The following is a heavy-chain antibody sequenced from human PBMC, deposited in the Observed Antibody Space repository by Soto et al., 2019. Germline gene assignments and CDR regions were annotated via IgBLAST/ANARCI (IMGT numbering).Heavy chain of an antibody. CDR1: GYTFTGYY. CDR3: AREGWDYVNYYYGMDV. D-gene: IGHD4-17*01. V-gene: IGHV1-2*04. J-gene: IGHJ6*02. CDR2: INPNSGGT. Sequence: AASVKVSCKASGYTFTGYYMHWVRQAPGQGLEWMGWINPNSGGTNYAQKFQGWVTMTRDTSISTAYMELSRLRSDDTAVYYCAREGWDYVNYYYGMDVWGQGTTVTV.